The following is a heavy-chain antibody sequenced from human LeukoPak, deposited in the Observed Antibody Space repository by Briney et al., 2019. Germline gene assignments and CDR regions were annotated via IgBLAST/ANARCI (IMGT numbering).Heavy chain of an antibody. Sequence: SETLSLICAVCGGSFSGYYWSWIRQPPGKGLEWIGEINHSGSTNYNPSLKSRVTISVDTSKNQFSLKLSSVTAADTAVYYCARGDYYYDSSQYFDYWGQGTLVTVSS. V-gene: IGHV4-34*01. J-gene: IGHJ4*02. CDR2: INHSGST. CDR1: GGSFSGYY. D-gene: IGHD3-22*01. CDR3: ARGDYYYDSSQYFDY.